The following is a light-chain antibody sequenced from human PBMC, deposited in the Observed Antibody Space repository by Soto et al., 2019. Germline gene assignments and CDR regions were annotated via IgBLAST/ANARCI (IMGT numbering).Light chain of an antibody. J-gene: IGKJ4*01. V-gene: IGKV3-15*01. CDR3: QPYNNWPLT. CDR2: DTS. Sequence: EVVMRQSPATLSVDPVEVATLSCRASQGIGDTLAWYQHKPGQTPRLLIYDTSTRATGVPTRFSGSRSGAEFTLTINSLQSEDFAVYYCQPYNNWPLTFGGGTKVDIK. CDR1: QGIGDT.